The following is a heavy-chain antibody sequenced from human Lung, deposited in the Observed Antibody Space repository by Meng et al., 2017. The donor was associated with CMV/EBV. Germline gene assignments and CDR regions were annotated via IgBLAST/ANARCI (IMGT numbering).Heavy chain of an antibody. D-gene: IGHD1-14*01. CDR3: ARGPFRPEAFHV. J-gene: IGHJ3*01. CDR1: RGTLTNFA. CDR2: IIPTFRTP. Sequence: SVKVSCKASRGTLTNFATNWVRQAPGQGLQWLGGIIPTFRTPHYAQKFQGRVAITTDEPMTTVYMELSSLKFDDTAVYYCARGPFRPEAFHVWGQGTVVTVSS. V-gene: IGHV1-69*05.